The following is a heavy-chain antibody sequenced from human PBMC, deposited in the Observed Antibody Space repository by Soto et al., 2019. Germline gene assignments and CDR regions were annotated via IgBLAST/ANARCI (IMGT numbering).Heavy chain of an antibody. J-gene: IGHJ1*01. CDR2: IIPILGIA. D-gene: IGHD6-13*01. Sequence: QVQLVQSGAEVKKPGSSVKVSCKASGGTFSSYTISWVRQAPGQGLEWMGRIIPILGIANYAQKFQGRVTITADKSTSTAYMELSSLRSEDTAVYYCAGIGSSWYDEYFQHWGQGTLVTVSS. CDR1: GGTFSSYT. V-gene: IGHV1-69*02. CDR3: AGIGSSWYDEYFQH.